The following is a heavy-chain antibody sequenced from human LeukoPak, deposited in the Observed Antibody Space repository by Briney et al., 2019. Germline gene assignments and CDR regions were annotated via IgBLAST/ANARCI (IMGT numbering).Heavy chain of an antibody. V-gene: IGHV3-30*02. CDR3: AKVLRSHPTSFDY. D-gene: IGHD3-10*01. J-gene: IGHJ4*02. CDR1: GFTFSSYG. CDR2: IRYDGSNK. Sequence: PGGPLRLSCAASGFTFSSYGMHWVRQAPGKGLEWVAFIRYDGSNKYYADSVKGRFTISRDNSKNTLYLQMNSLRAEDTAVYYCAKVLRSHPTSFDYWGQGALVTVSS.